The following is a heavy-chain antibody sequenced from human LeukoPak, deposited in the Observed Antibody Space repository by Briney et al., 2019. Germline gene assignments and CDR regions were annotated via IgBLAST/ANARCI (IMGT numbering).Heavy chain of an antibody. Sequence: GGSLRLSCAASGFTFSDYYMSWIRQAPGKGLEWVSYISNSGSNTYYADSVKGRFTISRDNSKNTLYLQMNSLRAEDTAVYYCASPWGVEMAAYWGQGTLVTVSS. V-gene: IGHV3-11*01. D-gene: IGHD5-24*01. J-gene: IGHJ4*02. CDR1: GFTFSDYY. CDR2: ISNSGSNT. CDR3: ASPWGVEMAAY.